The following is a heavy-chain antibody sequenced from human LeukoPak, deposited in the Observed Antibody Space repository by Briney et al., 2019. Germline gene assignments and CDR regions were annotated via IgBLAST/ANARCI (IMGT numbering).Heavy chain of an antibody. CDR2: ISSSSSYI. Sequence: KPGGSLRLSCAASGFTFSSYSMNWVRQAPGKGLEWVSSISSSSSYIYYADSVKGRFTISRDNAKNSLYLQMNSLRAEDTAVYYCARNQRYAGTTVYWGQGTLVTVSS. J-gene: IGHJ4*02. CDR1: GFTFSSYS. CDR3: ARNQRYAGTTVY. D-gene: IGHD1-1*01. V-gene: IGHV3-21*01.